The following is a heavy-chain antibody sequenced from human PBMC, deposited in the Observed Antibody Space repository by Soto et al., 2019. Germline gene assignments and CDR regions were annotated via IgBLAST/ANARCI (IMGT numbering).Heavy chain of an antibody. V-gene: IGHV4-59*01. CDR2: IYDSGST. D-gene: IGHD6-19*01. CDR3: ARYRRGTGWYYLDY. Sequence: SHTLSLTCTVSGACISGNYWSLIRQPPGKGLEWIGYIYDSGSTNYSPSLQSRVTMSVDRSKNQFSLALTSVTAADTAVYFCARYRRGTGWYYLDYWGQGILVTVS. J-gene: IGHJ4*02. CDR1: GACISGNY.